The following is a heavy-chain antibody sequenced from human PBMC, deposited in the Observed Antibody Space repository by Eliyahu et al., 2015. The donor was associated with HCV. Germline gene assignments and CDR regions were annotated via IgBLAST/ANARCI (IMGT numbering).Heavy chain of an antibody. CDR1: GXTFXRXX. CDR2: FIPTFTMA. D-gene: IGHD2-15*01. CDR3: LGFCSGGGCTGDFDS. Sequence: QVQLVQSGAEIKKPGSSVTVXFKASGXTFXRXXFTWVRQAPGQGLEWVGGFIPTFTMAHYAQKFQGRVRVFADKTTSTAYMELNSLRSEDTATYYCLGFCSGGGCTGDFDSWGQGTLVTVPS. J-gene: IGHJ4*02. V-gene: IGHV1-69*17.